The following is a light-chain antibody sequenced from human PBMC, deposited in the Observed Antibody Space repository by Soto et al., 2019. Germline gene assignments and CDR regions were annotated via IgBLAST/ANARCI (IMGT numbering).Light chain of an antibody. CDR1: QSVSNNY. Sequence: IALTQCPGTLSLSTGEGAILSCRASQSVSNNYLAWYQQKPGQAPRLLIYGASNRATGIPDRFSGSGSGTDFTLTINSLEPEDFAVYYCQHFGSSLRTFGQGSNVDI. J-gene: IGKJ1*01. CDR2: GAS. CDR3: QHFGSSLRT. V-gene: IGKV3-20*01.